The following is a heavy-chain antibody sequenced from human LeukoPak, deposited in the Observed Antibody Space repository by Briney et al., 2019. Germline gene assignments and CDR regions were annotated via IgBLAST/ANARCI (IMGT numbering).Heavy chain of an antibody. CDR1: SGSISSYY. Sequence: PSETLSLTCTVSSGSISSYYWSWIRQPPGKGLEWIGYIYYSGSTNYNPSLKSRVTISVDTSKNQFSLKLSSVTAADTAVYYCASYYYDPKGDYYGMDVWGQGTTVTVSS. J-gene: IGHJ6*02. V-gene: IGHV4-59*01. CDR2: IYYSGST. CDR3: ASYYYDPKGDYYGMDV. D-gene: IGHD3-22*01.